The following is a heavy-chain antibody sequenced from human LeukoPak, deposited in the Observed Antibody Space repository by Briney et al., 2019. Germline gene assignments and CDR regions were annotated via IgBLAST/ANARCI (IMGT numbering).Heavy chain of an antibody. D-gene: IGHD3-9*01. J-gene: IGHJ4*02. V-gene: IGHV3-30*02. Sequence: GGSLRLSCAASGFTFSSYEMNWVRQAPGKGLEWVAFIRYDGSNKYYADSVKGRFTISRDNSKNTLYLQMNSLRAEDTAEYYCAKDKVLRYFDWLFDLDYWGQGTLVTVSS. CDR2: IRYDGSNK. CDR3: AKDKVLRYFDWLFDLDY. CDR1: GFTFSSYE.